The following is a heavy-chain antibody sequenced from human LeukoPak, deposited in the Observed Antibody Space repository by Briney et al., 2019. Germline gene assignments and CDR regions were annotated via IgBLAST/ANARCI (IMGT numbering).Heavy chain of an antibody. D-gene: IGHD3-10*01. J-gene: IGHJ4*02. V-gene: IGHV3-30*02. CDR2: IPHDGSIK. CDR1: GFTFSIFG. Sequence: GGSLRLSCAASGFTFSIFGLHWVRQAPGKGLEWVAFIPHDGSIKYYADSVKGRLAISRDTSKNTLYLQMNSLRAEDTAVYYCAKDRWESSGSGSSLDYWGQGTLVTVSS. CDR3: AKDRWESSGSGSSLDY.